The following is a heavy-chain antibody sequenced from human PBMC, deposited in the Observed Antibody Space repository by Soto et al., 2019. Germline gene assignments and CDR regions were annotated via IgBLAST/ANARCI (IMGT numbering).Heavy chain of an antibody. Sequence: EVQLLESGGGLVQPGGSLRLSCAASGFTFSSYAMSWVRQAPGXGXXWVSVISGGGGRPYYADSVKGRFTISGDNSKNTLYLQMNSLRAEDTAVYYCAKERRRTPYWYFDLWGRGTLVTVSS. CDR3: AKERRRTPYWYFDL. J-gene: IGHJ2*01. CDR1: GFTFSSYA. CDR2: ISGGGGRP. V-gene: IGHV3-23*01.